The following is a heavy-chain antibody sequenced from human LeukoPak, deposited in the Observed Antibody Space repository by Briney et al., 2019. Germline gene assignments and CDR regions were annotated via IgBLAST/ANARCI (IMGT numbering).Heavy chain of an antibody. J-gene: IGHJ6*03. CDR2: ISSSSSYI. CDR1: GFTFSSYS. CDR3: ARTTGVVDYYYMDV. V-gene: IGHV3-21*01. Sequence: GGSLRLSCAASGFTFSSYSMNWVRQAPGKGLEWVSSISSSSSYIYYADSVKGRFTISRDNAKNSQYLQMNSLRAEDTAVYYCARTTGVVDYYYMDVWGKGTTVTISS. D-gene: IGHD1-1*01.